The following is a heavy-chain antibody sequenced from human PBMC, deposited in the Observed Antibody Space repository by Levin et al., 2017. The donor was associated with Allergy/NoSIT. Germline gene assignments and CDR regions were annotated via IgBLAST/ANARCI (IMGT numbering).Heavy chain of an antibody. CDR1: GFTFSSYA. V-gene: IGHV3-23*01. CDR3: AKVPTWFFGGSYYGPFDY. Sequence: GESLKISCAASGFTFSSYAMSWVRQAPGKGLEWVSAISGSGGSTYYADSVKGRFTISRDNSKNTLYLQMNSLRAEDTAVYYCAKVPTWFFGGSYYGPFDYWGQGTLVTVSS. D-gene: IGHD1-26*01. CDR2: ISGSGGST. J-gene: IGHJ4*02.